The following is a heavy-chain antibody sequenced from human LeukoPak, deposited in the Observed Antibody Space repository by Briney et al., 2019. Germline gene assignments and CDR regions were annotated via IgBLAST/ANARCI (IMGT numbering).Heavy chain of an antibody. Sequence: PSETLSLTCAVYGGSFSGYYWSWIRQPPGKGLEWIGEINHSGSTNYNPSLKSRVTISVDTSKNQFSLKLSSVTAADTAVYYCARLGYSSSWYWPDYYYYYMDVWGKGTTVTVSS. CDR1: GGSFSGYY. V-gene: IGHV4-34*01. J-gene: IGHJ6*03. D-gene: IGHD6-13*01. CDR2: INHSGST. CDR3: ARLGYSSSWYWPDYYYYYMDV.